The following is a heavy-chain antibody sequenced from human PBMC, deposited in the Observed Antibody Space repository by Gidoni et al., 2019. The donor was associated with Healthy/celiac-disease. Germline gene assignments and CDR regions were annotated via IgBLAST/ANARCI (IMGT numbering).Heavy chain of an antibody. Sequence: QVQLVESGGGVVQPGRSLRLSCAASGFTFSRYGMHWVRQAPGKGLEWVAVIWYDGSNKYYADSVKGRFTISRDNSKNTLYLQMNSLRAEDTAVYYCAREMSSGYPSFDYWGQGTLVTVSS. CDR3: AREMSSGYPSFDY. CDR1: GFTFSRYG. D-gene: IGHD3-22*01. J-gene: IGHJ4*02. CDR2: IWYDGSNK. V-gene: IGHV3-33*01.